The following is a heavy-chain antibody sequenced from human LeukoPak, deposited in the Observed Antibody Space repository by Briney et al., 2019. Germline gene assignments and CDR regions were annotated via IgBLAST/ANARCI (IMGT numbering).Heavy chain of an antibody. J-gene: IGHJ3*02. CDR2: ISSSSSTI. D-gene: IGHD1-26*01. V-gene: IGHV3-48*01. CDR1: GFTFSSYS. Sequence: GGSLRLSCAASGFTFSSYSMNWVRQAPGKGLEWVSYISSSSSTINYADSVKGRFTISRDNAKNSLYLQMNSLRAEDTAVYYCARGGGGARGNAFDIWGQGTMVTVSS. CDR3: ARGGGGARGNAFDI.